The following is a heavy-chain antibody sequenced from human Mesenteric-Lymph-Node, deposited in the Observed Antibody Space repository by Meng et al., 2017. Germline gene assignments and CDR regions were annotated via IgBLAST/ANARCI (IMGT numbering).Heavy chain of an antibody. D-gene: IGHD1-26*01. Sequence: GGSLRLSCAASGFTFTNYAMSWVRQAPGKGLEWVSSIRGSDDSTAYADSVKGRFAISRDNSKNTLYLQMNSLRTEDTAVYYCAKYLVGATSSAQYYYYGMDVWGQGTTVTVSS. V-gene: IGHV3-23*01. CDR3: AKYLVGATSSAQYYYYGMDV. J-gene: IGHJ6*02. CDR2: IRGSDDST. CDR1: GFTFTNYA.